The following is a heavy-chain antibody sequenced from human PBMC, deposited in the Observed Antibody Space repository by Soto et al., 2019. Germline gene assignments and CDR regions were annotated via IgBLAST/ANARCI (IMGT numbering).Heavy chain of an antibody. D-gene: IGHD1-26*01. CDR2: ISGSGSNT. V-gene: IGHV3-23*01. CDR1: GFTFSSYS. J-gene: IGHJ4*02. Sequence: EVQLLESGGGLGQPGGSQRLSCAASGFTFSSYSMSWVRQAPGKGLEWVSLISGSGSNTYYADSVRGRFTVSRDNSRSKLFLQRNSLRAEDTAIYYCARGRSQTYFSFEYWCQGTLVTVSS. CDR3: ARGRSQTYFSFEY.